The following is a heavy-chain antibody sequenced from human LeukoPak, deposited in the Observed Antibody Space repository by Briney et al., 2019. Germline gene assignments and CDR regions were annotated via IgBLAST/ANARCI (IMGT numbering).Heavy chain of an antibody. D-gene: IGHD3-16*02. CDR1: GFTFSSYG. V-gene: IGHV3-30*02. J-gene: IGHJ4*02. CDR2: IRYDESNK. CDR3: ANVMHDYVCGSYRLDY. Sequence: PGGCLRLSCAASGFTFSSYGMHSVRQAPGKGLEWVAFIRYDESNKYYAESVKGRFTISRDNSKNALYLQMNSLRAEDTAVYYCANVMHDYVCGSYRLDYWGQGTLVTVSS.